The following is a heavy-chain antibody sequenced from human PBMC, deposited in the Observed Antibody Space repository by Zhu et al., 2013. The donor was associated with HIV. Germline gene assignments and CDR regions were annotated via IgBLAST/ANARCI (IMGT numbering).Heavy chain of an antibody. V-gene: IGHV1-2*02. CDR2: INPKTEAT. CDR1: GYTFADYF. CDR3: AKDLNLGVFRDSSTEAFDS. D-gene: IGHD1-26*01. Sequence: QVQLVQSGAEVKKPGASVRVSCESSGYTFADYFIHWVRQAPGQGLEWMGWINPKTEATNYAQKFKGRVTMTADTSTSTVYMDLSSDDTAVYYCAKDLNLGVFRDSSTEAFDSWGLGTMVTVS. J-gene: IGHJ4*03.